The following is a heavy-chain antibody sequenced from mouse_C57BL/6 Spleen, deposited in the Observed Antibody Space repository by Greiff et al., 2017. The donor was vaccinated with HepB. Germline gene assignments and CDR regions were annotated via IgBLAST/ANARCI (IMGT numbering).Heavy chain of an antibody. D-gene: IGHD1-1*01. CDR3: ARSITTVVASMDY. CDR1: GYTFTSYW. J-gene: IGHJ4*01. CDR2: IHPNSGST. Sequence: VQLQQPGAELVKPGASVKLSCKASGYTFTSYWMHWVKQRPGQGLEWIGMIHPNSGSTNYNEKFKSKATLTVDKSSSTAYMQLSSLTSEDSAVYYCARSITTVVASMDYWGQGTSVTVSS. V-gene: IGHV1-64*01.